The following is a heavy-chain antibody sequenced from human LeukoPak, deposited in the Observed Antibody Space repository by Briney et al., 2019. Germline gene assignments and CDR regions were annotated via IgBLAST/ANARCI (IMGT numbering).Heavy chain of an antibody. V-gene: IGHV3-11*01. J-gene: IGHJ4*02. CDR3: AKDRAYSSGSYGFDY. Sequence: IPGGSLRLSCAASGFTFSDYYMSWIRQAPGKGLEWVSYISSSGSTIYYADSVKGRFTISRDNAKNSLYLQMNSLRAEDTAVYYCAKDRAYSSGSYGFDYWGQGTLVTVSS. CDR2: ISSSGSTI. D-gene: IGHD1-26*01. CDR1: GFTFSDYY.